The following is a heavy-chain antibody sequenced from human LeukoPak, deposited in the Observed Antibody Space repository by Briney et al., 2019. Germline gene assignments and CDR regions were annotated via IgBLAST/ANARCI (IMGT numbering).Heavy chain of an antibody. CDR1: GYTFTGYY. CDR3: ARTFYDRTWIQLPVGDY. CDR2: INPNSGGT. J-gene: IGHJ4*02. D-gene: IGHD5-18*01. Sequence: ASVKVSCKASGYTFTGYYMHWVRQAPGQGLEWMGWINPNSGGTNYAQKFQGRVTMTRDTSISTAYMELSRLRSDDTAVYYCARTFYDRTWIQLPVGDYWGQGTLVTVSS. V-gene: IGHV1-2*02.